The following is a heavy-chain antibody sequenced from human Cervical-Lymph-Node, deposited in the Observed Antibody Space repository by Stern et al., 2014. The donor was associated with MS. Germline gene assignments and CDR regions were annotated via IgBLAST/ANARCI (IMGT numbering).Heavy chain of an antibody. J-gene: IGHJ4*02. CDR2: SFSGSA. CDR1: GGSVSTANNQ. V-gene: IGHV4-61*01. D-gene: IGHD3-10*01. Sequence: DRLVESGPGLVKPSETLSLICKVSGGSVSTANNQWSWIRQPPGQGLEWIGYSFSGSANFNPSLKSRVTISLDTAKNQFSLRLSSVTAADTAVYFCARDYYGSLDYWGQGALVTVSS. CDR3: ARDYYGSLDY.